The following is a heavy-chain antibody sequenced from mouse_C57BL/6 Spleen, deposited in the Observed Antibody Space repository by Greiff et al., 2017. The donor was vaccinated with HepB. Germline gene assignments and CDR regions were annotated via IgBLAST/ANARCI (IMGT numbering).Heavy chain of an antibody. Sequence: QVQLQQPGAELVKPGASVKLSCKASGYTFTSYWMHWVKQRPGRGLEWIGRIDPNSGGTKYNEKFKSKATLTVDKPASTAYMHLSSLTSEDSAVYYCARSDYYGSSPYYAMDYWGQGTSVTVSS. J-gene: IGHJ4*01. CDR1: GYTFTSYW. CDR3: ARSDYYGSSPYYAMDY. D-gene: IGHD1-1*01. V-gene: IGHV1-72*01. CDR2: IDPNSGGT.